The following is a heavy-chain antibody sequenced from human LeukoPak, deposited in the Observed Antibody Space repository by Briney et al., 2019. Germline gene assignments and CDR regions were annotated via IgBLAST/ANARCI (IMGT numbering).Heavy chain of an antibody. CDR3: ATDRSAAGDYDDASDI. CDR1: GYTLTELS. J-gene: IGHJ3*02. V-gene: IGHV1-24*01. CDR2: FDPEDGET. D-gene: IGHD6-13*01. Sequence: ASVKVSCKVSGYTLTELSMHWVRQAPGKGLEWMGGFDPEDGETIYAQKFQGRVTMTEDTSTDTAYMELSSLRSEDTAVYYCATDRSAAGDYDDASDIWGQGTMVTVSS.